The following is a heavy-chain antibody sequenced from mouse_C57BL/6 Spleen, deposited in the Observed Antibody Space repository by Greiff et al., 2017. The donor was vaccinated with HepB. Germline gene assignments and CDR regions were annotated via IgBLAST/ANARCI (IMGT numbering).Heavy chain of an antibody. CDR2: ISNGGGST. CDR1: GFTFSDYY. V-gene: IGHV5-12*01. J-gene: IGHJ4*01. CDR3: ARAPMVTRAMDY. Sequence: EVMLVESGGGLVQPGGSLKLSCAASGFTFSDYYMYWVRQTPEKRLEWVAYISNGGGSTYYPDTVKGRFTISRDNAKNTLYLQMSRLKSEDTAMYYCARAPMVTRAMDYWGQGTSVTVSS. D-gene: IGHD2-2*01.